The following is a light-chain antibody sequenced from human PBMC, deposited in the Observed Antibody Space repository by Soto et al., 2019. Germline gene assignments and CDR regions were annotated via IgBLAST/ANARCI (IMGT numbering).Light chain of an antibody. CDR2: DVS. V-gene: IGLV2-14*03. Sequence: QSALTQPASVSGSPGQSITISCTGTSSDVGGYKYVSWYQQHPGKAPKLVIYDVSNRPSGVSNRFSGSKSGNTASLTISGLQAEDEADYYCGSYTSSSTRVFGTGTKVTVL. CDR1: SSDVGGYKY. J-gene: IGLJ1*01. CDR3: GSYTSSSTRV.